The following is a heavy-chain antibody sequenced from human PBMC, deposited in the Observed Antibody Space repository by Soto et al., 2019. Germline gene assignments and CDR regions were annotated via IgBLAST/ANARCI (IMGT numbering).Heavy chain of an antibody. CDR3: ARGGDRFDGMDV. D-gene: IGHD3-16*01. V-gene: IGHV3-13*01. CDR2: ISTAGDT. J-gene: IGHJ6*02. CDR1: GFGFNGYD. Sequence: EVQLVESGGGLVQPGGSLRLSCAASGFGFNGYDMHWVRQAPGKNLEWVAAISTAGDTHYLGSVKGRFTISREDAKNSLSLQMNRLRVGDTAVYYCARGGDRFDGMDVWGQGTTVNVS.